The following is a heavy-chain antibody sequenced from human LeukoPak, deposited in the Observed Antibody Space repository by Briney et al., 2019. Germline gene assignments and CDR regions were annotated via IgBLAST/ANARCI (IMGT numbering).Heavy chain of an antibody. CDR2: ISAYNGNT. J-gene: IGHJ3*02. Sequence: ASVKVSCKASGYTFTSYGISWVRQAPGQGLEWMGWISAYNGNTNYAQKLQGRVTMTTDTSTSTAYMELRSLRSDDTAVYYCARGTPIVGATVGLVPCAFDIWGQGTMVTVSS. CDR1: GYTFTSYG. CDR3: ARGTPIVGATVGLVPCAFDI. V-gene: IGHV1-18*01. D-gene: IGHD1-26*01.